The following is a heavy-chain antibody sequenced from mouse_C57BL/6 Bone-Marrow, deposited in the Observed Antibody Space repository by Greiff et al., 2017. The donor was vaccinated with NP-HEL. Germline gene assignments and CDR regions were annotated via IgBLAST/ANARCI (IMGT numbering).Heavy chain of an antibody. D-gene: IGHD1-1*01. CDR3: ARSTFITTVVRAYYFDY. CDR2: IRNKANGYTT. V-gene: IGHV7-3*01. CDR1: GFTFTDYY. Sequence: DVKLVESGGGLVQPGGSLSLSCAASGFTFTDYYMSWVRQPPGKALEWLGFIRNKANGYTTEYSASVKGRFTISRDNSQSILYLQMNALRAEDSATYYCARSTFITTVVRAYYFDYWGQGTTLTVSS. J-gene: IGHJ2*01.